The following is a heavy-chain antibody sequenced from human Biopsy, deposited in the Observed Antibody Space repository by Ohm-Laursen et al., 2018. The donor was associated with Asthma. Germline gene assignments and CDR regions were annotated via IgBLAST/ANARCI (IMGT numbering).Heavy chain of an antibody. D-gene: IGHD4-23*01. J-gene: IGHJ4*02. Sequence: SLRLSCAASGFAVSRDYMFWVRQALGKGLEWVSVIYSGGTSHTADSVRGRFTISRDYSKNTLYLQMHSLRAEDTAVYYCARGDGSNWSHYYFDYWGQGTLVTVSS. CDR3: ARGDGSNWSHYYFDY. V-gene: IGHV3-53*01. CDR2: IYSGGTS. CDR1: GFAVSRDY.